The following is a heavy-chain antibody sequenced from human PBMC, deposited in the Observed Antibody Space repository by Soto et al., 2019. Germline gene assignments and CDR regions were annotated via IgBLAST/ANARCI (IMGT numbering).Heavy chain of an antibody. V-gene: IGHV4-34*01. J-gene: IGHJ3*02. CDR1: GESFSGYY. CDR3: ARVRTTPLYLLYI. Sequence: SQTLSLTCAVYGESFSGYYWSWIRQPPGKGMEWIGEINHSGSTNYNPSLKSRVTISVDTSKNQFSLKLSSVTAAATAVYYCARVRTTPLYLLYIRGQGTMDIVSS. D-gene: IGHD1-1*01. CDR2: INHSGST.